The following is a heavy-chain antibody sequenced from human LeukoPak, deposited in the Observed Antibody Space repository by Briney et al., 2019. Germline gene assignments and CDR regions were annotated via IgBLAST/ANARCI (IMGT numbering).Heavy chain of an antibody. D-gene: IGHD6-19*01. CDR1: GFTFSSYA. J-gene: IGHJ4*02. Sequence: GGSLRLSCAASGFTFSSYAMHWVRQAPGKGLEWVAVTSYDGSNKYYADSVKGRFTISRDNSKNTLYLQMNSLRAEDTAVYYCARDLAGDYFDYWGQGTLVTVSS. CDR3: ARDLAGDYFDY. CDR2: TSYDGSNK. V-gene: IGHV3-30-3*01.